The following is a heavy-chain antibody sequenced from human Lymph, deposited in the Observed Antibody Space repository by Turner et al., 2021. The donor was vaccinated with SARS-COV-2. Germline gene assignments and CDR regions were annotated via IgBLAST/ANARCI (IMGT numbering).Heavy chain of an antibody. J-gene: IGHJ6*02. CDR3: AKGRRFGMDV. Sequence: EVQLVESGGGLVHPGRSLRLSCAASGFTFDEYVMHWVRQAPGKGLEWVSGISWNSGSIGYADSVKGRFTISRDNAKNSLYLQMNSLRAEDTALYYCAKGRRFGMDVWGQGTTVTVSS. CDR1: GFTFDEYV. V-gene: IGHV3-9*01. CDR2: ISWNSGSI.